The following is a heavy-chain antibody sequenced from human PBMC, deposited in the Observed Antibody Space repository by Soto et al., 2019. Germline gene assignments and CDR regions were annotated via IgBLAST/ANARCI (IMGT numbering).Heavy chain of an antibody. V-gene: IGHV3-66*01. J-gene: IGHJ4*02. D-gene: IGHD6-25*01. CDR1: GFTVSSNY. CDR3: ARAPSWTAGPFDY. CDR2: TYSGGST. Sequence: EVPLVESGGGLVQPGGSLRLSCAASGFTVSSNYMSWVRQAPGKGPEWVSVTYSGGSTYYADSVKGRFTISRDNSQNTLYLQMSGLRAEATAAYYWARAPSWTAGPFDYWGQGTLVTVSS.